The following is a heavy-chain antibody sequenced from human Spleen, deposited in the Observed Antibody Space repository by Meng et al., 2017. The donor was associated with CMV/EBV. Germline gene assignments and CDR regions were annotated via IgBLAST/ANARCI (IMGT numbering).Heavy chain of an antibody. CDR3: AGDLWFGEANWFDP. D-gene: IGHD3-10*01. CDR2: ISYSGST. Sequence: SETLSLTCTVSGGSVSSSNYYWGWIRQPPGKGLEWIGSISYSGSTYYNPSLKSRVTISIDTSKNHFSLKMTSVTAADTAAYYCAGDLWFGEANWFDPWGQGTLVTVSS. J-gene: IGHJ5*02. V-gene: IGHV4-39*07. CDR1: GGSVSSSNYY.